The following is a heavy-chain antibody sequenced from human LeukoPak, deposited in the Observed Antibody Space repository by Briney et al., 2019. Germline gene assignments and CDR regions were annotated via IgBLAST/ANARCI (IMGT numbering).Heavy chain of an antibody. CDR1: GFTFSSYA. V-gene: IGHV3-23*01. CDR2: ISGSGGST. CDR3: AKISTSTVVVAATQYFDY. Sequence: PGGSLRLSCAASGFTFSSYAMSWVRQAPGKGLEWVSAISGSGGSTYYADSVKGRFTISRDNSKNTLYLQMNSLRAEDTAVYYCAKISTSTVVVAATQYFDYWGQGTLVTVSS. J-gene: IGHJ4*02. D-gene: IGHD2-15*01.